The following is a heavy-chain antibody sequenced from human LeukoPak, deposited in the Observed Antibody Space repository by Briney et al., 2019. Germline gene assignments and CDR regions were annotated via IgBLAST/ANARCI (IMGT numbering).Heavy chain of an antibody. V-gene: IGHV3-30*02. D-gene: IGHD3-16*02. CDR3: AKDSYVWGSYRPLDY. CDR2: IQYDGSNK. J-gene: IGHJ4*02. CDR1: GFTFSSYG. Sequence: GGSLRLSCAASGFTFSSYGMHWVRQAPGKGLEWVAFIQYDGSNKYYADSVKGRFTISRDNSKNTLYLQMNSLRAEDTAVYYCAKDSYVWGSYRPLDYWGQGTLVTVSS.